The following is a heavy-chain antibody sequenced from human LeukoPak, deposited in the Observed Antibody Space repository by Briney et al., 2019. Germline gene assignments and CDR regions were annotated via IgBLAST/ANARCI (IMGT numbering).Heavy chain of an antibody. J-gene: IGHJ4*02. V-gene: IGHV3-23*01. Sequence: GGSLRLSCAASGFTFSVYARSWVRQAPGKGLEWVSTISGSGGTTYYADSVKGRFTISRDNSKNTLFLQMNSLRAEDTAVYYCAKQSPYSGTYYFDYWGQGTLVTVSS. CDR3: AKQSPYSGTYYFDY. CDR2: ISGSGGTT. CDR1: GFTFSVYA. D-gene: IGHD1-26*01.